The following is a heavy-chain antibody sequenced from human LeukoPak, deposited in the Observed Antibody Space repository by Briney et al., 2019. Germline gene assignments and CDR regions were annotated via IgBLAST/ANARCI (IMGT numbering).Heavy chain of an antibody. Sequence: PGGSLRLSCSASGFTMSNCWMTWVRQAPGKGLEWVANMNQDGSRIYYVDSVKGRFTISRDNAKNSLYVQMNSLRAEDTAVYYCARDSSGYFDFDYWGQGTLVTVSS. D-gene: IGHD3-22*01. V-gene: IGHV3-7*01. J-gene: IGHJ4*02. CDR3: ARDSSGYFDFDY. CDR1: GFTMSNCW. CDR2: MNQDGSRI.